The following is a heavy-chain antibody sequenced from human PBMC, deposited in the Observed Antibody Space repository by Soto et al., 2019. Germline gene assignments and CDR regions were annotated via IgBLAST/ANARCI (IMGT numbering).Heavy chain of an antibody. CDR2: ITTTSSTM. Sequence: GGALRLSCTPSGFIFSDYSMNWVRQAPGKGLEWISYITTTSSTMYYADSVKGRFTISRDNAKNSLYLQMNSLRDEDTAVYYCARDSSGRQYYGMDVWGQGTTVTVSS. CDR3: ARDSSGRQYYGMDV. J-gene: IGHJ6*02. CDR1: GFIFSDYS. V-gene: IGHV3-48*02. D-gene: IGHD3-22*01.